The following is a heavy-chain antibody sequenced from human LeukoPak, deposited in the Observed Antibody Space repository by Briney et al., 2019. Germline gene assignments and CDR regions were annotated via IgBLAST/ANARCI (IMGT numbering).Heavy chain of an antibody. Sequence: SETLSLTCGVSGGSISWYYWSWIRQPPGKGLEWIGSIYYSGSTYYNPSLKSRVTISVDTSKNQFSLKLSSVTAADTAVYYCARDEYSSSRHFDPWGQGTLVTVSS. V-gene: IGHV4-59*05. CDR3: ARDEYSSSRHFDP. J-gene: IGHJ5*02. CDR2: IYYSGST. CDR1: GGSISWYY. D-gene: IGHD6-6*01.